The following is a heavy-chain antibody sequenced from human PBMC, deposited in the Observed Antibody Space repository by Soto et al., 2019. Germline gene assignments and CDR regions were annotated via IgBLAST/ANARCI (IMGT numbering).Heavy chain of an antibody. CDR1: GDSISSSNW. CDR2: IHHSGST. CDR3: ARMSEASRGYYGMDV. V-gene: IGHV4-4*02. J-gene: IGHJ6*02. Sequence: QVQLQESGPGLVKPSGTLSLTCAVSGDSISSSNWWSWVRQPPGKGLEWIGEIHHSGSTNYKPSLKSRVTTSVDKSKNQFSLMLSSVTAADTAVYYCARMSEASRGYYGMDVWGQGTTVTVSS.